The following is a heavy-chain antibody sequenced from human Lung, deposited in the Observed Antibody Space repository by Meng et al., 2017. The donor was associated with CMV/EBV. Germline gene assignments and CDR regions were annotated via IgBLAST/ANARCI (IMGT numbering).Heavy chain of an antibody. CDR1: GFTFSNYE. J-gene: IGHJ4*02. CDR3: TRVASFAIAFDF. V-gene: IGHV3-48*03. Sequence: GESLKISCAASGFTFSNYEMNWVRQAPGKGLEWISYISSSADTKYYADSVKGRFTISRDNTKKSLFLQMNSLRAEDTAVYYCTRVASFAIAFDFWGQGALVTVSS. D-gene: IGHD2-2*02. CDR2: ISSSADTK.